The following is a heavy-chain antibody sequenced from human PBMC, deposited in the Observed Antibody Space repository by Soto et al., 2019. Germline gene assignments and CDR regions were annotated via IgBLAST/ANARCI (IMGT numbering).Heavy chain of an antibody. CDR1: GFSFSSYG. CDR2: ISYDGSKK. V-gene: IGHV3-30*18. J-gene: IGHJ4*02. D-gene: IGHD5-18*01. CDR3: ANRLSVIQEWLMDAH. Sequence: QVQLVESGGGVVQPGRSLRLSCAVSGFSFSSYGMHWVRQAPGKGLEWVAVISYDGSKKYYADSVKGRFTISRDNSKNTLYLQRDSLRVENTAVYYCANRLSVIQEWLMDAHWGQGTQVIVSS.